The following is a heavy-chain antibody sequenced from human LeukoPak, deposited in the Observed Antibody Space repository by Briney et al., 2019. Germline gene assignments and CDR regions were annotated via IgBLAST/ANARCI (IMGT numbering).Heavy chain of an antibody. V-gene: IGHV4-59*12. D-gene: IGHD2-15*01. CDR1: GGSISSYY. CDR2: IYYSGST. J-gene: IGHJ5*02. Sequence: PSETLSLTCTVSGGSISSYYWSWIRQPPGKGLEWIGYIYYSGSTNYNPSLKSRVTISVDTSKNQFSLKLSSVTAADTAVYYCARGMSCSGGSCYWSKGPYNWFDPWGQGTLVTVSS. CDR3: ARGMSCSGGSCYWSKGPYNWFDP.